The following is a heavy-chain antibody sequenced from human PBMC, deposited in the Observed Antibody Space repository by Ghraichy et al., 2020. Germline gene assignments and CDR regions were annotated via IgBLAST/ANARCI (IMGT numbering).Heavy chain of an antibody. Sequence: SETLSLTCTVSGGSISSGGYYWSWIRQHPGKGLEWIGYIYYSGSTYYNPSLKSRVTISVDTSKNQFSLKLSSVTAADTAVYYCARGKRGYYGSGSYHYYYYYGMDVWGQGTTVTVSS. J-gene: IGHJ6*02. V-gene: IGHV4-31*03. CDR1: GGSISSGGYY. D-gene: IGHD3-10*01. CDR3: ARGKRGYYGSGSYHYYYYYGMDV. CDR2: IYYSGST.